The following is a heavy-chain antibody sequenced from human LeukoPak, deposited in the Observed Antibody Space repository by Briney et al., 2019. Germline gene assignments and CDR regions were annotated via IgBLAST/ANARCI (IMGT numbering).Heavy chain of an antibody. J-gene: IGHJ5*02. CDR3: ARVPFTDYDFWSGCWGTALWFDP. V-gene: IGHV4-31*03. D-gene: IGHD3-3*01. Sequence: SQTLSLTCTVSGGSISSGGYYWSWIRQHPGKGLEWIGYIYYSGSTYYNPSLKSRVTISADTSKNQFSLKLSSVTAADTAVYYCARVPFTDYDFWSGCWGTALWFDPWGQGTLVTVSS. CDR2: IYYSGST. CDR1: GGSISSGGYY.